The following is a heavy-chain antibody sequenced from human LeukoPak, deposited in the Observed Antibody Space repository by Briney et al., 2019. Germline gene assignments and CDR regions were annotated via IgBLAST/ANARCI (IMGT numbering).Heavy chain of an antibody. CDR3: ARHTLWFGELGDFDY. D-gene: IGHD3-10*01. V-gene: IGHV4-34*01. CDR1: GGSFSGYY. Sequence: SETLSLTCAVYGGSFSGYYWSWIRQPPGKGLEWIGGINHSGSTNYNPSLKSRVTISVDTSKNQFSLKLSSVTAADTAVYYCARHTLWFGELGDFDYWGQGTLVTVSS. J-gene: IGHJ4*02. CDR2: INHSGST.